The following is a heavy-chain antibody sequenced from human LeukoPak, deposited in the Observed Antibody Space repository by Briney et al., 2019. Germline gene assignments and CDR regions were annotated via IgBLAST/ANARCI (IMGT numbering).Heavy chain of an antibody. CDR2: IYYSGST. Sequence: KTSETLSLTCTVSGGSISSSSYYWGWIRQPPGKGLEWIGYIYYSGSTNYNPSLKSRVTISEDKSKNQFSVRLSSVTAADTAVYYCARDYRMTMIEHWGQGTLVTVSS. CDR1: GGSISSSSYY. V-gene: IGHV4-61*05. J-gene: IGHJ4*02. D-gene: IGHD3-22*01. CDR3: ARDYRMTMIEH.